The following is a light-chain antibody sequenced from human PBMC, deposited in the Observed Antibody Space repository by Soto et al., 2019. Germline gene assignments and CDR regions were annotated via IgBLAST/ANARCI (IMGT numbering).Light chain of an antibody. CDR2: AAS. J-gene: IGKJ3*01. V-gene: IGKV1-39*01. CDR3: QHSYSTHPFT. Sequence: DIQMTQSPSSLSASVGDRVTITCRASQSISSYLNWYQQKPGKAPKLLIYAASSLQSGVPSRFSGSGSGTDFTLTISSLQPEDFATYDCQHSYSTHPFTFGPGTKVDIK. CDR1: QSISSY.